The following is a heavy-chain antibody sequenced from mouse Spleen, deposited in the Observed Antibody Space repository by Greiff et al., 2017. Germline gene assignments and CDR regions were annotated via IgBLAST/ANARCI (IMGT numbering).Heavy chain of an antibody. Sequence: DVQLVESGPGLVKPSQSLSLTCSVTGYSITSGYYWNWIRQFPGNKLEWMGYISYDGSNNYNPSLKNRISITRDTSKNQFFLKLNSVTTEDTATYYCARYDGYYRAWFAYWGQGTLVTVSA. V-gene: IGHV3-6*02. CDR3: ARYDGYYRAWFAY. D-gene: IGHD2-3*01. CDR2: ISYDGSN. CDR1: GYSITSGYY. J-gene: IGHJ3*01.